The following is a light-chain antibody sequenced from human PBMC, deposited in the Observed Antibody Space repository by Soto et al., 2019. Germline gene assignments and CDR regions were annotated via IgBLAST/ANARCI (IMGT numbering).Light chain of an antibody. CDR2: DVS. J-gene: IGLJ1*01. Sequence: QSVLTQPASVSGSPGQSITISCTRTSSDVGGYNYVPWYQQHPGKAPKFMIYDVSNRPSGVSNRFSGSKSGNTASLTISGLQAEDEADYYCCSYTTSNTRQIVFGTGTKVTVL. CDR1: SSDVGGYNY. V-gene: IGLV2-14*01. CDR3: CSYTTSNTRQIV.